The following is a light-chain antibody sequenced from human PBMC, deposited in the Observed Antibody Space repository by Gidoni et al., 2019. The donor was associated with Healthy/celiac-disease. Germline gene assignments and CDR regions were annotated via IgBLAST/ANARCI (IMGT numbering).Light chain of an antibody. J-gene: IGKJ5*01. CDR2: DAS. CDR3: QQYDNLPIT. V-gene: IGKV1-33*01. CDR1: QDISNY. Sequence: MTQSQSSLSASVGDRVTITCQASQDISNYLNWYQQKPGKAPKLLIYDASNLETGVPSRFSGSGSGTDFTFTISSLQPEDIATYYCQQYDNLPITFGQGTRLEIK.